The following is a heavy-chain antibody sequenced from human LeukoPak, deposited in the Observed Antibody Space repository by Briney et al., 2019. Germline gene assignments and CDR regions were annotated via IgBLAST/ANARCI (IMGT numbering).Heavy chain of an antibody. CDR1: GYTFTSNY. Sequence: GASVKVSCKASGYTFTSNYMHWVQQAPGQGLEWMGIINPSGGTTIYAQKFQGRVTMTRDTSTSTVYMELSSLRSEDTAVYYCARQRGGQYEDGFDIWGQGTMVTVSS. CDR2: INPSGGTT. CDR3: ARQRGGQYEDGFDI. J-gene: IGHJ3*02. V-gene: IGHV1-46*01. D-gene: IGHD2-8*01.